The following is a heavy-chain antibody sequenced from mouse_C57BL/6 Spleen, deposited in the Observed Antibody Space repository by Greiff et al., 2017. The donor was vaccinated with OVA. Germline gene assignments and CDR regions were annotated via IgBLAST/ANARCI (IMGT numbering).Heavy chain of an antibody. J-gene: IGHJ3*01. Sequence: EVQGVESGGDLVKPGGSLKLSCAASGFTFSSYGMSWVRQTPDKRLEWVATISSGGSYTYYPDSVKGRFTISRDNAKNTLYLQMSSLKSEDTAMYYCARRGYYGSSYGFAYWGQGTLVTVSA. CDR3: ARRGYYGSSYGFAY. D-gene: IGHD1-1*01. CDR1: GFTFSSYG. CDR2: ISSGGSYT. V-gene: IGHV5-6*01.